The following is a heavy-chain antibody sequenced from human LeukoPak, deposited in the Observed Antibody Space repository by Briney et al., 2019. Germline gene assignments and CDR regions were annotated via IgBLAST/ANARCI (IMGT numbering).Heavy chain of an antibody. Sequence: GGSLRLSCAASGFTFSSYGMSWVRQAPGKGLERVSGISGSGGSTYYADSVKGRFTISRDNSKNTLYLQMNSLRAEDTAVYYCAKGYYYDSSGYYYGKFDAFDIWGQGTMVTVSS. CDR1: GFTFSSYG. CDR3: AKGYYYDSSGYYYGKFDAFDI. J-gene: IGHJ3*02. CDR2: ISGSGGST. V-gene: IGHV3-23*01. D-gene: IGHD3-22*01.